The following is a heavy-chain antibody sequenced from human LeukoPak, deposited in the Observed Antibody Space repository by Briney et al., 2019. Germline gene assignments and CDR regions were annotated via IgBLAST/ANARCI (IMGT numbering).Heavy chain of an antibody. J-gene: IGHJ5*02. V-gene: IGHV1-2*02. CDR1: GYTFTNYY. CDR2: INPNTGGT. Sequence: GASVKVSCKTSGYTFTNYYMHWVRQAPGQGLEWMGWINPNTGGTNYAQKFQGRVTMTRDTSISTAYMELSRLRSDDTAVYYCAREAAAATSGFDPWGQGTLVTVSS. CDR3: AREAAAATSGFDP. D-gene: IGHD6-13*01.